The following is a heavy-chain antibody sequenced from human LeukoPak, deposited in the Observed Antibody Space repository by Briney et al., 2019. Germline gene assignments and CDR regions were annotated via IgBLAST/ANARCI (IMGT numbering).Heavy chain of an antibody. J-gene: IGHJ4*02. CDR2: ISSSGSPI. CDR1: GFTFSDYY. D-gene: IGHD3-3*02. Sequence: GGSLRLSCAASGFTFSDYYMSWIRQAPGKGLVWVSYISSSGSPIPYADSVKGRFTISRDNAKNSLYLQMNSLRAEDTAVYYCAIEGDSIFDYWGQGTLVTVSS. V-gene: IGHV3-11*01. CDR3: AIEGDSIFDY.